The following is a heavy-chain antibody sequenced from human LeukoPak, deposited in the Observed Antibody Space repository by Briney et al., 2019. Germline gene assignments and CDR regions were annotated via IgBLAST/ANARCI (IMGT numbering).Heavy chain of an antibody. D-gene: IGHD1-26*01. Sequence: ETLSLTCTVSGGSISSGGYYWSWVRQAPGKGLEWVSAISGSGGSTYYADSVKGRFTISRDNSKNTLYLQMNSLRAEDTAVYYCAKDPGATGYWGQGTLVTVSS. J-gene: IGHJ4*02. CDR1: GGSISSGGYY. V-gene: IGHV3-23*01. CDR2: ISGSGGST. CDR3: AKDPGATGY.